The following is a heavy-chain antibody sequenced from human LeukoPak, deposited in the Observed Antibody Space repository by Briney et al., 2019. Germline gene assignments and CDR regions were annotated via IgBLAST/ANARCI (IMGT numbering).Heavy chain of an antibody. CDR3: ARSCSSTSCYSGDY. V-gene: IGHV1-2*02. J-gene: IGHJ4*02. CDR2: INPNSGGT. CDR1: GYTFTGYY. Sequence: ASVKVSCKASGYTFTGYYMHWVRPAPGQGLEWRGWINPNSGGTNYAQKFQGRVTMTRDTSISTAYMELSRLRSDDTAVYYCARSCSSTSCYSGDYWGQGTLVTVSS. D-gene: IGHD2-2*01.